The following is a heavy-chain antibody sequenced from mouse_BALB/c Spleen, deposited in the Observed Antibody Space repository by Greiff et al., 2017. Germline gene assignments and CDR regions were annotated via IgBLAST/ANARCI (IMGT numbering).Heavy chain of an antibody. CDR2: INPYNDGT. CDR3: AAGTLSAMDY. D-gene: IGHD4-1*01. Sequence: EVQLQQSGPELVKPGASVKMSCKASGYTFTSYVMHWVKQKPGQGLEWIGYINPYNDGTKYNEKFKGKATLTVDNSSSTAYMELRSLTSEDSAVYYCAAGTLSAMDYWGQGTSVTVSS. CDR1: GYTFTSYV. J-gene: IGHJ4*01. V-gene: IGHV1-14*01.